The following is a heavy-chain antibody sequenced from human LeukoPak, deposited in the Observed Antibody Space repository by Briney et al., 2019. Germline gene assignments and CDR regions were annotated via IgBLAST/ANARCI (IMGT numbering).Heavy chain of an antibody. Sequence: PSETLSLTCTVSGGSISSSSYYWGWIRQPPGKGLEWIGSIYYSGSTYYNPSLKSRVTISVDTSKNQFSLKLSSVTAADTAVYYCARDREWEPPIWGQGTLVTVSS. D-gene: IGHD1-26*01. V-gene: IGHV4-39*07. CDR2: IYYSGST. CDR1: GGSISSSSYY. J-gene: IGHJ4*02. CDR3: ARDREWEPPI.